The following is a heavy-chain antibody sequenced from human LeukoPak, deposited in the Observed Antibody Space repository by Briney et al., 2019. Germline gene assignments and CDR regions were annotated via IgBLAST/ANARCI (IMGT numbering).Heavy chain of an antibody. Sequence: PSETLSLTCTVSGGSISSGGYYWSWIRQHPGKGLEWIGYIYYSGSTYYNPSLKSRVTISVDTSKNQSSLKLSSVTAADTAVYYCARGVTMVRGAPYFDYWGQGTLVTVSS. D-gene: IGHD3-10*01. V-gene: IGHV4-31*03. CDR3: ARGVTMVRGAPYFDY. CDR2: IYYSGST. J-gene: IGHJ4*02. CDR1: GGSISSGGYY.